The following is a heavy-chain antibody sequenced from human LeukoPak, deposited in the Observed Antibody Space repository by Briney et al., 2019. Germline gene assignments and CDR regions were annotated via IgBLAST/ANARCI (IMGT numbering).Heavy chain of an antibody. V-gene: IGHV3-7*01. Sequence: GGSLRLSCTASGFTFSRSWMNWIRQAPGKGLEWVANINPDGDGMRFVDSVKGRFTMSRDNAQSSLHLQMNSLRVEDTAFYYCAAWTDRGYNYWGQGVLVTVSS. CDR2: INPDGDGM. CDR3: AAWTDRGYNY. J-gene: IGHJ4*02. D-gene: IGHD5-24*01. CDR1: GFTFSRSW.